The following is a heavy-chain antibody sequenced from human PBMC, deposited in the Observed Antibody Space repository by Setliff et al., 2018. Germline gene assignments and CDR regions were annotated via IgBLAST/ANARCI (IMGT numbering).Heavy chain of an antibody. V-gene: IGHV3-15*01. CDR3: TTDLSTYYYDSSGYYRDETVDY. D-gene: IGHD3-22*01. CDR2: ISGSGGTT. Sequence: GGSLRLSCAASGFTFXXXAMSWVRQAPGKGLEWVSAISGSGGTTDYAAPVKGRFTISRDDSKNTLYLQMNSLKTEDTAVYYCTTDLSTYYYDSSGYYRDETVDYWGQGTLVTVSS. CDR1: GFTFXXXA. J-gene: IGHJ4*02.